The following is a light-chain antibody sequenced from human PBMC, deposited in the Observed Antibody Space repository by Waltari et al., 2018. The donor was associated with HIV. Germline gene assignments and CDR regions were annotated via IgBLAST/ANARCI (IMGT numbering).Light chain of an antibody. Sequence: HSALTQPASVSGSPGQSIPISCNGTTTAIGGYNYFPWYQRHPDKAPKLIIFGVSNRPSGISSRFSGSKSGNTASLTISGLQAEDEADYYCCSYTKLTTHYVLFGGGTKLTVL. CDR3: CSYTKLTTHYVL. CDR2: GVS. CDR1: TTAIGGYNY. V-gene: IGLV2-14*03. J-gene: IGLJ2*01.